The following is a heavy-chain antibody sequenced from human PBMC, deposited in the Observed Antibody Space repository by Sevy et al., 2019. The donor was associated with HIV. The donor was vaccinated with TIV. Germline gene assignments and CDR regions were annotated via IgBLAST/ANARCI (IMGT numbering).Heavy chain of an antibody. Sequence: GGSLRLSCAGSGFAFSNYWMHWVRQTPGKGLVWVSRGNSDGSSTTYADSVKGRFTIASDNAKNTMSLQMSRLRAEDASLYYCVAANRGEDYWGQGTLVTVSS. CDR1: GFAFSNYW. J-gene: IGHJ4*02. V-gene: IGHV3-74*01. CDR2: GNSDGSST. CDR3: VAANRGEDY. D-gene: IGHD3-16*01.